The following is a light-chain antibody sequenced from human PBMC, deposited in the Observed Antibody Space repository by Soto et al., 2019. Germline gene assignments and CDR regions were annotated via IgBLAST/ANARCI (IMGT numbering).Light chain of an antibody. J-gene: IGKJ1*01. CDR3: QQYNNWLGT. CDR2: GAS. Sequence: EIVMTQSPATLSVPPGERATLSCMASQSFSSSLAWYQQKPGQAPSLLIYGASSMATGIPARFSGRGSGTEFTLTISSLQSEDFAVYYCQQYNNWLGTFGQGTKVDIK. V-gene: IGKV3-15*01. CDR1: QSFSSS.